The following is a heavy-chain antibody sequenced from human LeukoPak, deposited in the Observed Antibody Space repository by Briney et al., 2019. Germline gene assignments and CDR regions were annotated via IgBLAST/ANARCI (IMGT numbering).Heavy chain of an antibody. CDR3: AKGTVTAILGAFDI. V-gene: IGHV4-39*07. Sequence: SETLSLTCTVSGGSISSSSYYWGWIRQPPGKGLEWIGSIYYSGSTYYNPSLKSRVTISVDTSKNQFSLKLSSVTAADTAVYYCAKGTVTAILGAFDIWGQGTMVTVSS. J-gene: IGHJ3*02. CDR2: IYYSGST. CDR1: GGSISSSSYY. D-gene: IGHD2-21*02.